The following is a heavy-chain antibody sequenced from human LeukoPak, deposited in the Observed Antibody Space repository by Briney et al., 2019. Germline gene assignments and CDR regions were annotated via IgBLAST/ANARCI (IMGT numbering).Heavy chain of an antibody. CDR1: GGSINSYY. J-gene: IGHJ6*03. D-gene: IGHD2-2*02. CDR2: IYTSGST. CDR3: ARAVVVPAAIGEAYYYYMDV. V-gene: IGHV4-4*07. Sequence: SETLSLTCTVSGGSINSYYWSWIRQPAGKGLEWIGRIYTSGSTNYNPSLKSRVTMSVDTSKNQFSLKLSSVTAADTAVYYCARAVVVPAAIGEAYYYYMDVWGKGTTVTVSS.